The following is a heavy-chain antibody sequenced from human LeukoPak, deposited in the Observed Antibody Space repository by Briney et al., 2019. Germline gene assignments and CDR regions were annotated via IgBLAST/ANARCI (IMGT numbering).Heavy chain of an antibody. Sequence: GGSLRLSCIVSGFTFSSYAMSWVRQAPGKGLEWASAISSTGGNTYHADSVKGRFTISRDNSKNTLYLQMNSLRVEDTAVYYCARRGESTNYGDYRFDSWGQGTLVIVSS. CDR2: ISSTGGNT. CDR3: ARRGESTNYGDYRFDS. CDR1: GFTFSSYA. J-gene: IGHJ4*02. V-gene: IGHV3-23*01. D-gene: IGHD4-17*01.